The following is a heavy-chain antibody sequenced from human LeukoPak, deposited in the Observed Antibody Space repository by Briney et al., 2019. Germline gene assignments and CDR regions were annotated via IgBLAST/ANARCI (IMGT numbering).Heavy chain of an antibody. CDR1: GYSFTSYW. V-gene: IGHV5-51*01. D-gene: IGHD5-24*01. CDR3: ARYVEMATIHADY. Sequence: SGESLKISCKGSGYSFTSYWIGWVRQMPGKGLKWMGIIYPGDSDTRYSPSFQGQVTISADKSISTAYLQWSSLKASDTAMYYCARYVEMATIHADYWGQGTLVTVSS. CDR2: IYPGDSDT. J-gene: IGHJ4*02.